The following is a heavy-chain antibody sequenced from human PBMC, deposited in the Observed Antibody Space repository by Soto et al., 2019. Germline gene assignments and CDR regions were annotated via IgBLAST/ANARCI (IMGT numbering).Heavy chain of an antibody. CDR3: AHSGYDYASGYYYGMDV. D-gene: IGHD5-12*01. CDR2: TYYRSKWYN. Sequence: QTLSLTCAISGDSVSSNSAAWNVIRQSPSRGLEWLGRTYYRSKWYNDYAVSVKSRITINPDTSKNQFSLQLNSVTPEDTAVYYCAHSGYDYASGYYYGMDVWGQGTTVTVSS. V-gene: IGHV6-1*01. CDR1: GDSVSSNSAA. J-gene: IGHJ6*02.